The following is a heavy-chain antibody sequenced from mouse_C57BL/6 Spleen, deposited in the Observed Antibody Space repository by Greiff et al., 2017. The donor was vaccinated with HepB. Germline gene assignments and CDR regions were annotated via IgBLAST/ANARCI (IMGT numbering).Heavy chain of an antibody. Sequence: VQLKESGPELVKPGASVKIPCKASGYTFTDYNMDWVKQSHGKSLEWIGDINPNNGGTIYNQKFKGKATLTVDKSSSTAYMELRSLTSEDTAVYYCARTGYGDAMDYWGQGTSVTVSS. V-gene: IGHV1-18*01. D-gene: IGHD2-2*01. CDR1: GYTFTDYN. CDR3: ARTGYGDAMDY. J-gene: IGHJ4*01. CDR2: INPNNGGT.